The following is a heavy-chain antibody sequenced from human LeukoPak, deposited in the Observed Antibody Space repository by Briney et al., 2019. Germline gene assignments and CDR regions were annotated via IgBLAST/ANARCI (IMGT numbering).Heavy chain of an antibody. CDR1: GFTFSNYW. CDR2: IKQDGSEK. Sequence: GGSLRLSCAVSGFTFSNYWMSWVRQAPGKGLEWVANIKQDGSEKYYVDSGKGRFTISRDNAKKSVYLQMNSLRAEDTAVYYCATVRIVVVPAARALDYWGQGTLVTVSS. CDR3: ATVRIVVVPAARALDY. J-gene: IGHJ4*02. V-gene: IGHV3-7*01. D-gene: IGHD2-2*01.